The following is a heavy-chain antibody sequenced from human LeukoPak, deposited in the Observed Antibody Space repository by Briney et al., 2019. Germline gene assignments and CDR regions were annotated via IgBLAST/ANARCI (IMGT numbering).Heavy chain of an antibody. CDR2: ISSSGNTI. J-gene: IGHJ4*02. Sequence: GGSLRLSCVASGFTFSSYSMNWVRQAPGKGLEWVSYISSSGNTIYYADSVKGRFTISRDNAKNSLYLQMNSLRDEDTALYYCARVWGSGSYFLGRLDYWGQRTLVTVSS. V-gene: IGHV3-48*02. CDR1: GFTFSSYS. D-gene: IGHD3-10*01. CDR3: ARVWGSGSYFLGRLDY.